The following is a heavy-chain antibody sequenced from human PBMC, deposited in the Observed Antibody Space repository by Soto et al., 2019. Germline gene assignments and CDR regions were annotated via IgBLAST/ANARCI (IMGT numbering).Heavy chain of an antibody. CDR2: IYSSGNT. J-gene: IGHJ5*02. Sequence: XATLSLTCSDSGGTISAYYWTWIRQPAGKGLEWIGRIYSSGNTKYNPSLQSRVTMSLDTSNNQFSLRLTSVTAADTAVYYCARGQRFSDWFDPWGQGTLVTVSS. D-gene: IGHD3-3*01. CDR1: GGTISAYY. CDR3: ARGQRFSDWFDP. V-gene: IGHV4-4*07.